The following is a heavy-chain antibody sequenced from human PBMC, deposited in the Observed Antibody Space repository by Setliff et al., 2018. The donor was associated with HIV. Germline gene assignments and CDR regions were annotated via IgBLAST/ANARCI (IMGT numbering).Heavy chain of an antibody. Sequence: SETLSLSCTVSGDSISRRIYYWGWIRQPPGKGLEWIGNFYYSGSSHYNPSLKSRVTISVDTSKNQFSLKLISVSAADTAVYYCAKLLPAADMAREIDSWGQGTLVTVSS. D-gene: IGHD2-2*01. CDR2: FYYSGSS. CDR3: AKLLPAADMAREIDS. J-gene: IGHJ4*02. CDR1: GDSISRRIYY. V-gene: IGHV4-39*01.